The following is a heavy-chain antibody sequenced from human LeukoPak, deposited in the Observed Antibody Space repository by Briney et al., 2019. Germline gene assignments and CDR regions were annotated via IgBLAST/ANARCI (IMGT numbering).Heavy chain of an antibody. J-gene: IGHJ4*02. Sequence: SETLSLTCTVSGDSMSSYYWSWMRQPAGKGLEWIGRIYPSGSITYNPSLKSRLTMSVDTSKNQFSLRLSSVTAADTAVYYCARDSSGYTRRYYFDSWGQGILVPVSS. CDR1: GDSMSSYY. D-gene: IGHD3-22*01. CDR3: ARDSSGYTRRYYFDS. V-gene: IGHV4-4*07. CDR2: IYPSGSI.